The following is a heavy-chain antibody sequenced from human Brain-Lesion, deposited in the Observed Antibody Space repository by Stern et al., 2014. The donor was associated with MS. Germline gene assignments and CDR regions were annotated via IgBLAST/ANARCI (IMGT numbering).Heavy chain of an antibody. D-gene: IGHD1-14*01. J-gene: IGHJ4*02. CDR2: ISWNSGTI. Sequence: VQLVESGGDLVQPGRSLRLSCAAFGFTFDDYAMHWVRQAPGKGLVWVAGISWNSGTIGYADSVKGRFTTSRDNAYSSLYLQMNSLRPEDTALYYCARDITGSSAYFAYWGQGTLVTVSS. CDR1: GFTFDDYA. CDR3: ARDITGSSAYFAY. V-gene: IGHV3-9*01.